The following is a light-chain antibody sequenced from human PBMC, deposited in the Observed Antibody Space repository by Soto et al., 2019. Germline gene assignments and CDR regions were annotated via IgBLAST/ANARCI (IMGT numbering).Light chain of an antibody. Sequence: QSALTQPASVSGSPGQSITISCTGTSSDVGGYYYVSWYQHHPGKAPKLMIYEVTNRPSGVSYRFSGSKSGNTASLIISGLQAVDEADYYCSSYTSSSAPHVVFGGGTKVTVL. J-gene: IGLJ2*01. CDR3: SSYTSSSAPHVV. CDR1: SSDVGGYYY. V-gene: IGLV2-14*01. CDR2: EVT.